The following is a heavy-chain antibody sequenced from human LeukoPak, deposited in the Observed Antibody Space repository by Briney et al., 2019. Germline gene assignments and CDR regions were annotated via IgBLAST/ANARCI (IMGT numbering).Heavy chain of an antibody. CDR2: ISGSGDAT. V-gene: IGHV3-23*01. Sequence: GGCLRLSCAVSGFMFSQHTMSWVRQAPGKRLEWVSSISGSGDATRYADSVMGRFTISRDNAKNTLSLQMNSLRAEDTAVYYCAKSDCASDGCKLLNYWGQGTLVTASS. D-gene: IGHD3-10*01. CDR1: GFMFSQHT. CDR3: AKSDCASDGCKLLNY. J-gene: IGHJ4*02.